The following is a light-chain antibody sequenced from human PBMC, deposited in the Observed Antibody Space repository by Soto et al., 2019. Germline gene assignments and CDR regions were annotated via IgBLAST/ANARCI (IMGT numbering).Light chain of an antibody. CDR2: GPS. CDR3: QQYNNLPLT. J-gene: IGKJ1*01. CDR1: QSVGGN. V-gene: IGKV3-15*01. Sequence: EIVMTQSPGTLSVSPGERATLSCRASQSVGGNLAGYQQKPGQAPSLLIYGPSTRTTGIPARFSGSGSGTEFTLTISSLQSEDFAVYYCQQYNNLPLTFGQGTKVEVK.